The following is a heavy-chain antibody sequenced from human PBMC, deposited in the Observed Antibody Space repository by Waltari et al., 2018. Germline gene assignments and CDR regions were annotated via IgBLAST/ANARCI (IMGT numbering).Heavy chain of an antibody. D-gene: IGHD2-2*01. CDR2: INHSGST. CDR1: GGSFSGYY. CDR3: AIGVVVPAAIEGNWFDP. J-gene: IGHJ5*02. Sequence: QVQLQQWGAGLLKPSETLSLTCAVYGGSFSGYYWSWIRQPPGKGLEWIGEINHSGSTNYNPSLKSRVTISVDTSKNQFSLKLSSVTAADTAVYYCAIGVVVPAAIEGNWFDPWGQGTLVTVSS. V-gene: IGHV4-34*01.